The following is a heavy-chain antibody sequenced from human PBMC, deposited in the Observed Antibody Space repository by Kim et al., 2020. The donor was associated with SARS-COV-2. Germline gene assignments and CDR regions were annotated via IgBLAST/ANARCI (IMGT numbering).Heavy chain of an antibody. CDR1: GYTFTSYY. CDR2: INPSGGST. J-gene: IGHJ6*02. Sequence: ASVKVSCKASGYTFTSYYMHWVRQAPGQGLEWMGIINPSGGSTSYAQKFQGRVTMTRDTSTSTVYMELSSLRSEDTAVYYCARSKEDSFNGLYGMDVWGQGTTVTVSS. CDR3: ARSKEDSFNGLYGMDV. V-gene: IGHV1-46*01. D-gene: IGHD2-8*01.